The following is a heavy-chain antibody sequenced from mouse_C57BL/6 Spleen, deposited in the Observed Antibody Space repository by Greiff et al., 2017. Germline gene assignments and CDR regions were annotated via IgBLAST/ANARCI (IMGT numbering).Heavy chain of an antibody. D-gene: IGHD2-3*01. CDR1: GYTFTEHT. V-gene: IGHV1-62-2*01. J-gene: IGHJ1*03. Sequence: VQLQQSGAELVKPGASVKLSCKVSGYTFTEHTIHWVKQRSGQGLEWIGWYYPGSGSIKYNEKFKDKATLTADKSSSTVYMRLIRLTSEDSAVYFCARHEGPCLSYWYFDVWGTGTTVTVSS. CDR3: ARHEGPCLSYWYFDV. CDR2: YYPGSGSI.